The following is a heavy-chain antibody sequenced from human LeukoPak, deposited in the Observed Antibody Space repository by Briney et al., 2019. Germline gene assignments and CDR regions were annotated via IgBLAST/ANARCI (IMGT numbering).Heavy chain of an antibody. V-gene: IGHV3-74*01. CDR3: ARDLYSSSFSSSWYTMDY. D-gene: IGHD6-13*01. J-gene: IGHJ4*02. CDR1: GFTFSSYW. CDR2: INSDGSST. Sequence: PGGSLRLSCAASGFTFSSYWMHWVRQAPGKGLVWVSRINSDGSSTSYADSVKGRFTISRDNAKNTLYPQMNSLRAEDTAVYYCARDLYSSSFSSSWYTMDYWGQGTLVTVSS.